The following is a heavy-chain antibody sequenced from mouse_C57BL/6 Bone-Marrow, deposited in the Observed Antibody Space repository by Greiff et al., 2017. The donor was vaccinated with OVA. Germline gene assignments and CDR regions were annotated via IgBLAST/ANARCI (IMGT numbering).Heavy chain of an antibody. CDR2: IDPETGGT. V-gene: IGHV1-15*01. CDR1: GYTFTDSD. J-gene: IGHJ2*01. CDR3: TRGGLYYFDY. Sequence: LVESGAELVRPGASVTLSCKASGYTFTDSDMHWVKQTPVHGLEWIGAIDPETGGTAYNQKFKGKAILTADKSSSTAYMELRSLTSEDSAVYYCTRGGLYYFDYWGQGTTLTVSS.